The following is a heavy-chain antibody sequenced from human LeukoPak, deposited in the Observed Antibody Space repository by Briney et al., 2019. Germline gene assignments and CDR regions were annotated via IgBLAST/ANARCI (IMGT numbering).Heavy chain of an antibody. J-gene: IGHJ6*02. V-gene: IGHV1-2*06. Sequence: ASVKVSCKASGYTFTVYYMHWVRQAPGQGLEWMGQINPNSGGTNYAQKFQGRVTMTRDTSISTAYMELSRLRSDDTAVYYCARVLLGEYQLLYNGGYGMDVWGQGTTVTVSS. CDR1: GYTFTVYY. CDR3: ARVLLGEYQLLYNGGYGMDV. D-gene: IGHD2-2*02. CDR2: INPNSGGT.